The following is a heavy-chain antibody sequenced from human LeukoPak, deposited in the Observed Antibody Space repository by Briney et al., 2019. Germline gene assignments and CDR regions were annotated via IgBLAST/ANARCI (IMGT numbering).Heavy chain of an antibody. CDR2: IHASGST. Sequence: SETLSLTCTVSGGSISGYFWSWLRQPPGKGLEWIGYIHASGSTNQSPSLTSRVTISVDASKNQFSLKLTSVTAADTAVYYCARGRPNNGSLYFDYWGQGTLVTVSS. J-gene: IGHJ4*02. CDR3: ARGRPNNGSLYFDY. D-gene: IGHD1-26*01. V-gene: IGHV4-59*01. CDR1: GGSISGYF.